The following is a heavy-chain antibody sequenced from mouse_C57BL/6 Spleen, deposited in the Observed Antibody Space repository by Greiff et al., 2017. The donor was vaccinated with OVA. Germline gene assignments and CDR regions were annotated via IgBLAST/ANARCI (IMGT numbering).Heavy chain of an antibody. V-gene: IGHV1-69*01. J-gene: IGHJ2*01. CDR3: ATNWDVGGYYFDD. Sequence: QVQLQQPGAELVMPGASVKLSCKASGYTFTSYWMHWVKQRPGQGLEWIGEIDPSDSYTNYNQKFKGKSTLTVDKSSSTAYMQLTSLTSEDSAVYYCATNWDVGGYYFDDWGQGTTLTVSS. CDR2: IDPSDSYT. CDR1: GYTFTSYW. D-gene: IGHD4-1*01.